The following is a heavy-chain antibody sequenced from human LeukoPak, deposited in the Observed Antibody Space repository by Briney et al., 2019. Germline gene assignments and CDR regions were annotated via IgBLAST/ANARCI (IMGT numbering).Heavy chain of an antibody. CDR1: GFTFSSYA. CDR3: AKTPQEGSGSYFRSPNFDY. V-gene: IGHV3-23*01. D-gene: IGHD3-10*01. CDR2: ISGSGGST. J-gene: IGHJ4*02. Sequence: PGGSLRLSCAASGFTFSSYAMSWVRQAPGKGLEWVSAISGSGGSTYYADSVKGRFTISRDNSKNTLYLQMNSLRAEDTAVYYCAKTPQEGSGSYFRSPNFDYWGQGTLVTVSS.